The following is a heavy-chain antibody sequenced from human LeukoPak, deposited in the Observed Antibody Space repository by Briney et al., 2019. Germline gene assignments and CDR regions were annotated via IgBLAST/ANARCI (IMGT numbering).Heavy chain of an antibody. CDR2: IYSGGST. Sequence: PGGSLRLSCAASGFTVSSNYMSWVRQAPGKGLEWVSVIYSGGSTYYADSVKGRFTISRDNSKNTLYLQMNSLRAEDTAVYYCARETYYYDSSGYLGAYYMDVWGKGTTVTISS. V-gene: IGHV3-53*01. CDR3: ARETYYYDSSGYLGAYYMDV. CDR1: GFTVSSNY. J-gene: IGHJ6*03. D-gene: IGHD3-22*01.